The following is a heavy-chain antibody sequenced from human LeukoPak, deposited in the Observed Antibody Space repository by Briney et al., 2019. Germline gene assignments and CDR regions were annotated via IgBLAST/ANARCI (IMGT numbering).Heavy chain of an antibody. D-gene: IGHD1-26*01. J-gene: IGHJ4*02. CDR3: APDYTPYVGASAD. CDR1: GLTFSSYA. V-gene: IGHV3-23*01. CDR2: ITESGDNT. Sequence: GGSLRLSCAASGLTFSSYAMSWVRQTPGKGLEWVSTITESGDNTHYTESVKGRFTFSRDNSRNTMYLQMNSLRAEDTAIYYCAPDYTPYVGASADWGQGTLVTVSS.